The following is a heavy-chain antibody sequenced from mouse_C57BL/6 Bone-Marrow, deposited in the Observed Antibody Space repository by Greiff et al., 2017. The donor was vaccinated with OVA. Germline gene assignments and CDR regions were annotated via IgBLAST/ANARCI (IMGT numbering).Heavy chain of an antibody. CDR3: ARCGYPYWYFDV. Sequence: VQLQQSGPELVKPGASVKIPCKASGYTFTDYNMDWVKQSHGKSLEWIGDINPNNGGTIYNQKFKGKATLTVDKSSSTAYMELRSLTSEDTAVYYCARCGYPYWYFDVWGTGTTVTVSS. CDR1: GYTFTDYN. J-gene: IGHJ1*03. D-gene: IGHD1-2*01. CDR2: INPNNGGT. V-gene: IGHV1-18*01.